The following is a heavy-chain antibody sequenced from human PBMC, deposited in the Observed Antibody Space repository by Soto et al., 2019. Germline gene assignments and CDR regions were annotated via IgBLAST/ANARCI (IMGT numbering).Heavy chain of an antibody. Sequence: SETLSLTCTVSGGSISSGAYYWGWIRQHPGKGLEWIGYISHRGTAYYTPSLKSRVSLSVDPSKSQFSLNVTSLTAADTAVYYCARVSETGTRWFDPWGPGTLVTVSS. J-gene: IGHJ5*02. V-gene: IGHV4-31*03. CDR3: ARVSETGTRWFDP. CDR2: ISHRGTA. D-gene: IGHD1-1*01. CDR1: GGSISSGAYY.